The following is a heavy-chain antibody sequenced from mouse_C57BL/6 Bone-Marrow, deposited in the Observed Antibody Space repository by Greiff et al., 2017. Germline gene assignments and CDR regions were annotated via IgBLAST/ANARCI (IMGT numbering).Heavy chain of an antibody. D-gene: IGHD1-1*01. Sequence: QVQLQQPGAELVRPGSSVKLSCKASGYTFTSYWMHWVKQRPIQGLEWIGNIDPSDSETHYNQKFKDKATLTVDKSSSTAYMQLSSLTSEDSAVYYCASPFLYYGSSYWYFDVGGTGTTVTVSS. J-gene: IGHJ1*03. V-gene: IGHV1-52*01. CDR2: IDPSDSET. CDR1: GYTFTSYW. CDR3: ASPFLYYGSSYWYFDV.